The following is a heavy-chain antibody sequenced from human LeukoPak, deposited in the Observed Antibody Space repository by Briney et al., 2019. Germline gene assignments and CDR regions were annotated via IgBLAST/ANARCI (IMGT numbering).Heavy chain of an antibody. Sequence: PGGSLRLSXAASGFTFSSYAMSWVRQAPGKGLEWVSAISGSGGSTYYADSVKGRFTISRDNSKSTLYLQMNSLRAEDTAVYYCAKVYGAYYYYYMDVWGKGTTVTVSS. D-gene: IGHD4-17*01. CDR3: AKVYGAYYYYYMDV. CDR1: GFTFSSYA. J-gene: IGHJ6*03. CDR2: ISGSGGST. V-gene: IGHV3-23*01.